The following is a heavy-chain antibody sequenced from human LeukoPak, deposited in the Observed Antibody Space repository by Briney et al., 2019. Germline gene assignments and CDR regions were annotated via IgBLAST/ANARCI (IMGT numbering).Heavy chain of an antibody. CDR3: ARDRYAAEFDY. D-gene: IGHD5-12*01. CDR2: INPNSGDT. V-gene: IGHV1-2*02. CDR1: GYTFTDYY. J-gene: IGHJ4*02. Sequence: ASVKVSCKASGYTFTDYYMHWVRQAPGQGREWMGWINPNSGDTDYVQKFQVRVTMTRDTSSSTAYMELSRLRSDDTAVYYCARDRYAAEFDYWGQGTLVTVSS.